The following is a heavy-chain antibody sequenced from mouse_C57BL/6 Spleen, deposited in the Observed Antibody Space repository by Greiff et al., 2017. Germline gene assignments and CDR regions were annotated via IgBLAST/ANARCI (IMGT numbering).Heavy chain of an antibody. Sequence: HVQLQQSGPELVKPGASVKISCKASGYSFTDYNMNWVKQRPGQGLEWIGMIHPNSGSTNYNEKFKSKATLTVDKSSSTAYMQLSSLTSEDSAVYYCARGGSGYDFDYWGQGTTLTVSS. CDR2: IHPNSGST. D-gene: IGHD3-2*02. CDR3: ARGGSGYDFDY. CDR1: GYSFTDYN. J-gene: IGHJ2*01. V-gene: IGHV1-64*01.